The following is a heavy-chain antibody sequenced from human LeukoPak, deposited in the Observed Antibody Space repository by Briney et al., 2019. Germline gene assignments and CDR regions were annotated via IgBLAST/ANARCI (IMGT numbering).Heavy chain of an antibody. Sequence: SETLSLTCTVSGGSISSYYWSWIRQPPAKGLEWIGYIYYSGSTNYNPSLKSRVTISVDTSKNQFSLKLSSLTAADTAVYYCARERVGATREYYLDHWGQGTLVTVSS. CDR2: IYYSGST. J-gene: IGHJ4*02. V-gene: IGHV4-59*01. D-gene: IGHD1-26*01. CDR1: GGSISSYY. CDR3: ARERVGATREYYLDH.